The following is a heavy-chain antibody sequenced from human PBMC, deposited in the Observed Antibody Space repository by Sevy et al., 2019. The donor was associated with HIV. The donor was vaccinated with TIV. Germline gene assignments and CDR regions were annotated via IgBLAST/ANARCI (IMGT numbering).Heavy chain of an antibody. CDR1: GGTFINFA. V-gene: IGHV1-69*13. CDR2: FIPLFDTT. Sequence: ASVKVSCKTSGGTFINFAITWVRQAPGQGLEWMGGFIPLFDTTNYSQKFQGRVTLTADGSTATAYMELRSLRSEDTXVYYCATSYYDSSGYSPLFXYXXXVWGXXTTVTVSS. D-gene: IGHD3-22*01. CDR3: ATSYYDSSGYSPLFXYXXXV. J-gene: IGHJ6*02.